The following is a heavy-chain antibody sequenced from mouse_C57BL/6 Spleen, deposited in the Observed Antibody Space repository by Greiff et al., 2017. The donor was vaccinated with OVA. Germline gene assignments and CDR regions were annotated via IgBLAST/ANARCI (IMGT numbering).Heavy chain of an antibody. CDR2: IDPENGDT. Sequence: VHVKQSGAELVRPGASVKLSCTASGFNIKDDYMHWVKQRPEQGLEWIGWIDPENGDTEYASKFQGKATITADTSSNTAYLQLSSLTSEDTAVYYCTAYGYDDVWGTGTTVTVSS. J-gene: IGHJ1*03. V-gene: IGHV14-4*01. CDR1: GFNIKDDY. D-gene: IGHD2-2*01. CDR3: TAYGYDDV.